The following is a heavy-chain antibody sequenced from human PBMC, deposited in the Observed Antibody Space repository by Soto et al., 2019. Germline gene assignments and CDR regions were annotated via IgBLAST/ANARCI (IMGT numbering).Heavy chain of an antibody. D-gene: IGHD3-22*01. CDR1: GFTFSSYW. CDR2: IKQDGSEK. CDR3: ARDVYYDSCGYYP. J-gene: IGHJ5*02. V-gene: IGHV3-7*01. Sequence: GGSLRLSCAASGFTFSSYWMSWVRQAPGKGLEWVANIKQDGSEKYYVDSVKGRFTISRDNAKNSLYLQMNSLRAEDTAVYYCARDVYYDSCGYYPWGQGTLVTVSS.